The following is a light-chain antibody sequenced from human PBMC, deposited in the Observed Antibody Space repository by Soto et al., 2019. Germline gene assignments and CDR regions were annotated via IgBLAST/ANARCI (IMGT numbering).Light chain of an antibody. Sequence: QSALTQPASVSGSPGQSITISCTGTRSDVGGYKYVSWYQQHPGKAPKLMIYDVSNRPSGVSNRFSGSKSGNTASLNISGLQAEDEADYYCSSYRSSSTLYVFGTGTKLTVL. V-gene: IGLV2-14*01. CDR1: RSDVGGYKY. CDR2: DVS. J-gene: IGLJ1*01. CDR3: SSYRSSSTLYV.